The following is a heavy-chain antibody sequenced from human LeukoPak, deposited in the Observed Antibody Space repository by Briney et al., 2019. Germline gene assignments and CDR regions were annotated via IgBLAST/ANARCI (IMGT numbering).Heavy chain of an antibody. J-gene: IGHJ4*02. V-gene: IGHV3-30*18. Sequence: GGSLRLSCAASGFTFSSYGMHWVRQAPGKGLEWVAVISYDGSNKYYADSVKGRFTISRDNSKNTLCLQMNSLRAEDTAVYYCAKTYGGGSDYWGQGTLVTVSS. D-gene: IGHD3-16*01. CDR2: ISYDGSNK. CDR3: AKTYGGGSDY. CDR1: GFTFSSYG.